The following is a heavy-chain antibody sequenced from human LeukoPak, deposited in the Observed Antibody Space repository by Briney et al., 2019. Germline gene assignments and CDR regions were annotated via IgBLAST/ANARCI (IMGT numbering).Heavy chain of an antibody. Sequence: GGSLRLSFAVSGFSVSGYWMTWVRQAPWKGLEWVANIRQDGSEKNYVDSVKGRFTISRDNAENSLFLQMNSLRVEDTAVYYCAREWQGGIAAAGTRIEGDYWGQGTLVAVSS. D-gene: IGHD6-13*01. CDR2: IRQDGSEK. CDR3: AREWQGGIAAAGTRIEGDY. CDR1: GFSVSGYW. J-gene: IGHJ4*02. V-gene: IGHV3-7*01.